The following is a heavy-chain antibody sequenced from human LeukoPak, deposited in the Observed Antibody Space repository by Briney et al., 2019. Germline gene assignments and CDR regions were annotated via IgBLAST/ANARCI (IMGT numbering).Heavy chain of an antibody. V-gene: IGHV4-39*01. D-gene: IGHD6-25*01. CDR2: IYYSGST. J-gene: IGHJ4*02. Sequence: PSETLSLTCTVSGGSISSSSYYWGWIRQPPGKGLEWIGSIYYSGSTYYNPSLKSRVTISVDTSKNQFSLKLSSVTAADTAVYYCASLLPLSRYSSVHWGQGTLVTVSS. CDR1: GGSISSSSYY. CDR3: ASLLPLSRYSSVH.